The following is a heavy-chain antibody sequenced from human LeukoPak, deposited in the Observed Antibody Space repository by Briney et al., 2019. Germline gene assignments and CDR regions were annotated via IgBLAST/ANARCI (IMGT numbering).Heavy chain of an antibody. CDR3: AKDRIVLVTATFDY. V-gene: IGHV3-30*02. D-gene: IGHD2-21*02. CDR1: GFTFSLYG. CDR2: IQNDGSNK. Sequence: GGSLRLSCAASGFTFSLYGIHWVRQAPGKGLEWVAFIQNDGSNKYYADSVKGRFTISRDNSKNTLYLQMNSLRPDDSAMYYCAKDRIVLVTATFDYWGQGTLVTVSS. J-gene: IGHJ4*02.